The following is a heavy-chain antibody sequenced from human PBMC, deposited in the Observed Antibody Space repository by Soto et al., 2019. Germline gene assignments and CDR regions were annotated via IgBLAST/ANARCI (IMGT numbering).Heavy chain of an antibody. CDR3: ARRSGYGDYVYFDY. CDR2: IIPIFGTA. D-gene: IGHD4-17*01. V-gene: IGHV1-69*06. CDR1: GGTFSSYA. J-gene: IGHJ4*02. Sequence: SVKVSCKASGGTFSSYAISWVRQAPGQGLEWMGGIIPIFGTANYAQKFQGRVTITADKSTSTAYMELSSLRSEDTAVYYCARRSGYGDYVYFDYWGQGTLVTVS.